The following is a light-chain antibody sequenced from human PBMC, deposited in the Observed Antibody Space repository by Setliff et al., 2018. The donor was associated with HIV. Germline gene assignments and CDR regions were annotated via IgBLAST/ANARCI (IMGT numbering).Light chain of an antibody. Sequence: QSVLTQPASVSGSPGQSITISCTGTSSDVGSYSLVSWYQQHPGKAPKLIIYEVTKRPSGVSDRFSGSKSGNTASLTISGLQAEDEADYYCYSYAGSSTPYVFGTGTKVTVL. CDR2: EVT. J-gene: IGLJ1*01. V-gene: IGLV2-23*02. CDR1: SSDVGSYSL. CDR3: YSYAGSSTPYV.